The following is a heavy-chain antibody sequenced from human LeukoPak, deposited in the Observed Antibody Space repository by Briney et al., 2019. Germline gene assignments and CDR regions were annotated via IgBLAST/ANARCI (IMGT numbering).Heavy chain of an antibody. V-gene: IGHV4-34*01. J-gene: IGHJ5*02. CDR1: GGSFSGYY. CDR3: ARAPWDYDILTGYYRRWFDP. D-gene: IGHD3-9*01. Sequence: SENLSRNCAVYGGSFSGYYWRWIRQPPGKGLEWIGEINHSGSTNYNPSLKSRVSISVDTSKNQFSLKLSSVTAADTAVYYCARAPWDYDILTGYYRRWFDPCGQGTLVTVSS. CDR2: INHSGST.